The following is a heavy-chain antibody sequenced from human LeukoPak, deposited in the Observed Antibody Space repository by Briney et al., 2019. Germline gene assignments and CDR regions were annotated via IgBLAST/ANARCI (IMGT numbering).Heavy chain of an antibody. J-gene: IGHJ6*02. V-gene: IGHV3-11*05. CDR2: ITSSSYT. CDR3: ARDGSGSYVMDV. Sequence: GGSLRLSCAASGFTFSAYYMSWIRQAPGKGLEWVSYITSSSYTNYADSVKGRFTISRDNAKNTLYLQMNSLRAEDTAVYYCARDGSGSYVMDVWGQGTTVTVSS. CDR1: GFTFSAYY. D-gene: IGHD3-10*01.